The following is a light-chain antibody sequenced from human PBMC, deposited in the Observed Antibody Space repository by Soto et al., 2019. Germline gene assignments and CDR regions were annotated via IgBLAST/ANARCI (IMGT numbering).Light chain of an antibody. V-gene: IGKV1-27*01. Sequence: DIQLTQSPSSLSASVGDRVTLTCRASQDISHYLAWYQQRPGKVPKLLIFYVANLQLGVPSRFSRSRSGTEVNLTISSLQPEDVATYYWQQYQKDTPGTCGQGTSEDIK. CDR3: QQYQKDTPGT. CDR2: YVA. J-gene: IGKJ1*01. CDR1: QDISHY.